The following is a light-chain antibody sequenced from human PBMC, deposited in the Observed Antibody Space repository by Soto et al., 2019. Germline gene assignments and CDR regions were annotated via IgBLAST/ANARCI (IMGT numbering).Light chain of an antibody. Sequence: EIVMTQSPATLSVSPGERATLSCRASQSVSSNLAWYQQKPGQAPRLLIYGASTRATGIPARFSGSGSGTEFTLTCSSLQSEDFAVYYCQQYNNWPPWTFGQGIKVELK. V-gene: IGKV3-15*01. CDR2: GAS. J-gene: IGKJ1*01. CDR3: QQYNNWPPWT. CDR1: QSVSSN.